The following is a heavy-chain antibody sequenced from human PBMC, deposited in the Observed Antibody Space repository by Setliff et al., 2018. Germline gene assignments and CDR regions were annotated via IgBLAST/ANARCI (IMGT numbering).Heavy chain of an antibody. D-gene: IGHD1-1*01. CDR3: AKEKRHRSTWPHGGAFDS. J-gene: IGHJ3*02. Sequence: PGGSLRLSCAASGFSFSNYAMHWVRQAPGRGLEWVAFTQFDGNDRYFADSVKGRFTISRDNSKYTLYLQMNSLRGEDSGRYYCAKEKRHRSTWPHGGAFDSWGQGTMVTVSS. CDR1: GFSFSNYA. CDR2: TQFDGNDR. V-gene: IGHV3-30*02.